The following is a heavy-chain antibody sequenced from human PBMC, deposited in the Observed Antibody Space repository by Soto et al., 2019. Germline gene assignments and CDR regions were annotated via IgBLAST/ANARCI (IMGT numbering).Heavy chain of an antibody. V-gene: IGHV4-34*01. CDR1: GGSFSGYY. CDR3: ASAIKRIAAAYRPYYFDY. J-gene: IGHJ4*02. CDR2: INHSGST. Sequence: SETLSLTCAVYGGSFSGYYWSWIRQPPGKGLEWIGEINHSGSTNYNPSLKSRVTISVDTSKNQFSLKLSSVTAADTAVYYCASAIKRIAAAYRPYYFDYWGQGTLVTVSS. D-gene: IGHD6-13*01.